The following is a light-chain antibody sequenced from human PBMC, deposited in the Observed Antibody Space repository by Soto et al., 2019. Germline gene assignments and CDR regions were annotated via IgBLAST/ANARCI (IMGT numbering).Light chain of an antibody. CDR2: GSS. CDR1: QSISTH. Sequence: DIQMTQSPSSLSASVGDRVTITCRASQSISTHLNWYQQKPGKAPKLLIYGSSSLQSGVPSRFSGSGSGTEFTLTISSLQPDDFATYYCQQYNSYSKTFGQGTKVEIK. CDR3: QQYNSYSKT. J-gene: IGKJ1*01. V-gene: IGKV1-5*01.